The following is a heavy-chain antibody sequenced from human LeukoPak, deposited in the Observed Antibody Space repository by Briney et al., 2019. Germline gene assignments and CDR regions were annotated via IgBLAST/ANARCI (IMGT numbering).Heavy chain of an antibody. V-gene: IGHV1-18*01. D-gene: IGHD1-26*01. CDR1: GYTFTSYG. CDR2: ISAYNGNT. CDR3: ARDRPFLGGATYPNFDY. Sequence: ASVKVSCKASGYTFTSYGISWVRQAPGQGLEWMGWISAYNGNTNYAQKLQGRVTMTTDTSTSTAYMELRSLRSDDTAVYYCARDRPFLGGATYPNFDYWGQGTLVTVSS. J-gene: IGHJ4*02.